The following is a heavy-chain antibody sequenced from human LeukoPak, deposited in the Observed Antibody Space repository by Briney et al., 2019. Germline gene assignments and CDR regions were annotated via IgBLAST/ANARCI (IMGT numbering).Heavy chain of an antibody. CDR3: ASKVVPAAIDDYYYYMDV. V-gene: IGHV1-69*05. D-gene: IGHD2-2*01. CDR2: IIPIFGTA. CDR1: GGTFSSYA. J-gene: IGHJ6*03. Sequence: SVKVSCKASGGTFSSYAISWVRQAPGQGLEWMGGIIPIFGTANYAQKFQGRVTITTDESTSTAYMELSSLRSEDTGVYYCASKVVPAAIDDYYYYMDVWGKGTTVTVSS.